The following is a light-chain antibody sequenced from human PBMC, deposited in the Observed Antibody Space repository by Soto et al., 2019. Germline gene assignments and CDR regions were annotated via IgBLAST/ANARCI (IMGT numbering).Light chain of an antibody. V-gene: IGKV1-5*03. CDR2: KAS. J-gene: IGKJ1*01. CDR1: QSINSW. Sequence: DIQMTQSPSTLSASVGDRVTITCRASQSINSWLAWYQQKPGKAPKLLTYKASTLDSGVPTRFSGSASGTHFTLTISSLQPDAFATYHCQQYKTYSWTFGQGTKVDIK. CDR3: QQYKTYSWT.